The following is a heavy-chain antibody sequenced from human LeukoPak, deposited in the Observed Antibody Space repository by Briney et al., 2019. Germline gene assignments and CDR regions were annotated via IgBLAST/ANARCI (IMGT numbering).Heavy chain of an antibody. J-gene: IGHJ3*02. CDR2: ISGSGGST. CDR3: AKVPVFSLTISEVVTGDAFDI. D-gene: IGHD3-3*01. CDR1: GFTFSSYA. V-gene: IGHV3-23*01. Sequence: PGGSLRLSCAASGFTFSSYAMSWVRQAPGKGLEWVSAISGSGGSTYYADSVKGRFTISRDNSKNTLYLQMNSLRAEDTAVYYCAKVPVFSLTISEVVTGDAFDIWGQGTIVTVSS.